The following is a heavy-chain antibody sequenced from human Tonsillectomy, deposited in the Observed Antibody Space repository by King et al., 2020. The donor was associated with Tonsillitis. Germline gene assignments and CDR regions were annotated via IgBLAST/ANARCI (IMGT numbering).Heavy chain of an antibody. CDR1: GFTFSDYW. V-gene: IGHV3-7*03. D-gene: IGHD3-3*01. Sequence: VQLVESGGGLVQPGGSLRLSCAASGFTFSDYWVVWFRQAPGKGLEWVANIKEDGSIKYYVDSVKGRFTISRDNARNSVDLQMNSLRDDDTAVYYCGGFSLDRWGQGVLVTVSS. CDR3: GGFSLDR. CDR2: IKEDGSIK. J-gene: IGHJ5*02.